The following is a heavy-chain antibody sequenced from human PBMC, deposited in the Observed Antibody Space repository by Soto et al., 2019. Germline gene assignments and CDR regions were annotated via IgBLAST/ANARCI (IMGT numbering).Heavy chain of an antibody. CDR2: IRSKANSYAT. V-gene: IGHV3-73*02. J-gene: IGHJ4*02. D-gene: IGHD1-26*01. Sequence: EVQLVESGGGLVQPGGSLKLSCAASGYTFSDSAMHWVRQASGIGLEWVGRIRSKANSYATVYAASVKGRFTISRDDSKNTAYLQMNSLKTEDTAVYYCARLWSEREPNFDSWGQGTLVSVSS. CDR3: ARLWSEREPNFDS. CDR1: GYTFSDSA.